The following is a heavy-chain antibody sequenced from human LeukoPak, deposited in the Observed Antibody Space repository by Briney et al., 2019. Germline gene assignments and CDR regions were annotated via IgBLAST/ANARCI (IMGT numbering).Heavy chain of an antibody. CDR3: ARFSLRSEACFDP. CDR2: VYFSGTT. Sequence: SETLSLTCTVSGGSISSSSYYWGWIRQSPGKGLEWIGSVYFSGTTYYNPSLKSRVTISVDTSKNQFSLKLNSVSAADTAVYYCARFSLRSEACFDPWGQGTLVTVSS. V-gene: IGHV4-39*07. CDR1: GGSISSSSYY. J-gene: IGHJ5*02. D-gene: IGHD5/OR15-5a*01.